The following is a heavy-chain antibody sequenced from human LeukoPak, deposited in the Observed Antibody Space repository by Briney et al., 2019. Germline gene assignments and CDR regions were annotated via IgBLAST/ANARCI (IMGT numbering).Heavy chain of an antibody. CDR1: RFTFSSYA. CDR2: ISGSGGST. D-gene: IGHD6-19*01. Sequence: GGSLRLSCAASRFTFSSYAMSWVRQAPGKGLEWVSAISGSGGSTYYADSVKGRFTISRDNSKNTLYLQMNSLRAEDTAVYYCAKDRSGWYSFDYWGQGTLVTVSS. V-gene: IGHV3-23*01. J-gene: IGHJ4*02. CDR3: AKDRSGWYSFDY.